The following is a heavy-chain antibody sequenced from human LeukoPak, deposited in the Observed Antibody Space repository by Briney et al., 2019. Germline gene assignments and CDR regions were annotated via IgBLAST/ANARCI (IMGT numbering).Heavy chain of an antibody. CDR3: ARGSRSSSPLNFDY. CDR1: GFTFSSYS. V-gene: IGHV3-21*01. Sequence: PGGSLRLSCAASGFTFSSYSMNWVRQAPGKGLEWASSISSSSSYIYYADSVKGRFTISRDNAKNSLYLQMNSLRAEDTAVYYCARGSRSSSPLNFDYWGQGTLVTVSS. CDR2: ISSSSSYI. D-gene: IGHD2-2*01. J-gene: IGHJ4*02.